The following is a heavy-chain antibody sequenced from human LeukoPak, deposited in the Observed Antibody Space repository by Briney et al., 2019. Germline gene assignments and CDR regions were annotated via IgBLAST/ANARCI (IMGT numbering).Heavy chain of an antibody. CDR3: ARDRYYYDSSGTRWFDP. V-gene: IGHV4-61*02. J-gene: IGHJ5*02. CDR2: VSATGNT. Sequence: KPSETLSLTCTVSGGSITRNKDYWSWFRQPAGKGLEWIGRVSATGNTNYHAALQSRVTISVDKSKNQFSLKLRSVTAADTAVYYCARDRYYYDSSGTRWFDPWGQGTLVTVSS. D-gene: IGHD3-22*01. CDR1: GGSITRNKDY.